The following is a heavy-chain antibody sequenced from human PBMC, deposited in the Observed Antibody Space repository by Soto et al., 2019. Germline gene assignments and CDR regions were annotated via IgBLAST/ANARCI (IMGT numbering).Heavy chain of an antibody. D-gene: IGHD3-22*01. CDR1: GGSISSGGNS. CDR2: IYHSGST. CDR3: VSYDSSGPFDY. Sequence: QLQLQESGSGLVKPSQTLSLTCAVSGGSISSGGNSWSWIRQPPGKGLEWIGYIYHSGSTYYNPSLKSRVTISVDRSKNQFSLKLSSVTAADTAVYYCVSYDSSGPFDYWGQGTLVTVSS. V-gene: IGHV4-30-2*01. J-gene: IGHJ4*02.